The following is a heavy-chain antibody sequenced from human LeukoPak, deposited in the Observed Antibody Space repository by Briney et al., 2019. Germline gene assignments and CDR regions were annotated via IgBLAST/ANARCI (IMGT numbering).Heavy chain of an antibody. V-gene: IGHV4-39*01. J-gene: IGHJ4*02. CDR1: GGSISSSTYY. Sequence: SETPSLTCTVSGGSISSSTYYWGWIRRPPGKGLEWIGSIYYSGSTYYNPSLKSRVTVSVDTSKNQFSLKLSSVTAADTAVYYCVRGSTLRHYQYWGQGTLVTVSS. D-gene: IGHD3-16*01. CDR3: VRGSTLRHYQY. CDR2: IYYSGST.